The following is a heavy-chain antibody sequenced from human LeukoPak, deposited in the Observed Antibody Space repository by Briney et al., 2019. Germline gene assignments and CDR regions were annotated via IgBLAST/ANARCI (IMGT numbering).Heavy chain of an antibody. V-gene: IGHV4-30-2*01. CDR2: IYHSGST. D-gene: IGHD5-24*01. J-gene: IGHJ3*02. CDR3: ARWAWGGYNVGAFDI. Sequence: SETLSLTCAVSGGSISSGGYSWSWIRQPPGKGLEWIGYIYHSGSTYYNPSLKSRVTISVDRSKNQFSLKLSSVTAADTAVYYCARWAWGGYNVGAFDIWGQGTMVTVSS. CDR1: GGSISSGGYS.